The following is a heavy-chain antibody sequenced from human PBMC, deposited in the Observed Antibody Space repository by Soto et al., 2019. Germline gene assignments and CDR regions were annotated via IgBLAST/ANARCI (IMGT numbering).Heavy chain of an antibody. CDR2: TYYRSKWYN. D-gene: IGHD1-26*01. Sequence: SQTLSLTCAISGDSVSSNSAAWNWIRQSPSRGLEWLGRTYYRSKWYNDYAVSVKSRITINPDTSKNQFSLQLNSVTPEDTAVYYCARDFAGASGDGDNLVSYCYYGMDVWGQGTTVTVSS. V-gene: IGHV6-1*01. CDR1: GDSVSSNSAA. CDR3: ARDFAGASGDGDNLVSYCYYGMDV. J-gene: IGHJ6*02.